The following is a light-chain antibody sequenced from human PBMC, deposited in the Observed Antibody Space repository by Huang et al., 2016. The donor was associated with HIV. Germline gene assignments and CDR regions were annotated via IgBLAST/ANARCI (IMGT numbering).Light chain of an antibody. CDR1: QYVGTS. Sequence: EIVVTQSPATLSVSPGEGATLPCRASQYVGTSLAWYQQKTGQSPRLVIHSVSTRATGFPARFSGSGSRTEFTLTITSLQSEDCALYYCQQYYNWPWTFGLGTKVEI. V-gene: IGKV3-15*01. CDR3: QQYYNWPWT. CDR2: SVS. J-gene: IGKJ1*01.